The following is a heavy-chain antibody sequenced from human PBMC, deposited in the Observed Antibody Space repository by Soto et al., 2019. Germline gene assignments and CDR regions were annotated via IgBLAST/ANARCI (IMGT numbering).Heavy chain of an antibody. CDR2: IWSDGSNE. J-gene: IGHJ6*03. Sequence: QVQLVESGGGVVQPGRSLRLSCAASEFTFSRHGMHWVRQAPGKGLQWVGVIWSDGSNEVYAYSVNGRFIISRDNSKNLLYMQMKSLRAEDTAAYYCARERTFGDNKHNYMDVWGTGITVTVSS. V-gene: IGHV3-33*01. CDR1: EFTFSRHG. D-gene: IGHD3-10*01. CDR3: ARERTFGDNKHNYMDV.